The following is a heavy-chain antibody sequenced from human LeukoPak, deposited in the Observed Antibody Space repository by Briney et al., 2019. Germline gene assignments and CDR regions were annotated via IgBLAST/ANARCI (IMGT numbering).Heavy chain of an antibody. J-gene: IGHJ4*02. Sequence: PGGSLRLSCAASGFTFSSYEMNWVRQAPGKGPEWVSYISSSGSTIYYADSVKGRFTISRDNAKNSLYLQMNSLRAEDTAVYYCAREVYGSGSSFDYWGQGTLVTVSS. D-gene: IGHD3-10*01. CDR1: GFTFSSYE. CDR3: AREVYGSGSSFDY. V-gene: IGHV3-48*03. CDR2: ISSSGSTI.